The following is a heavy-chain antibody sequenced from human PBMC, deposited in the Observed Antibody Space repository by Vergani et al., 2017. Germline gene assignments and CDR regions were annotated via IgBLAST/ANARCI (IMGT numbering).Heavy chain of an antibody. CDR1: ESSFISNE. Sequence: EVMLVQSGAEVKKPGESVKISCKYSESSFISNEIAWVRQMSGKGLQWMGNINPIDSKIAYSPSFQGQAIMSLDKSITTAYLQWRSPKASDTAIYYCTRHXPCGDGACLHFDHWGQGTQVTVSS. CDR3: TRHXPCGDGACLHFDH. D-gene: IGHD2-21*01. CDR2: INPIDSKI. V-gene: IGHV5-51*01. J-gene: IGHJ4*02.